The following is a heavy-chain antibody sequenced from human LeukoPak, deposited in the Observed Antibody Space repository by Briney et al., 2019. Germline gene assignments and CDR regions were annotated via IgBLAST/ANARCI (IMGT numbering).Heavy chain of an antibody. V-gene: IGHV3-23*01. D-gene: IGHD4-17*01. J-gene: IGHJ4*02. Sequence: GGSLRLSCAPSAFTFSRYAISWVRQPPGKGLGWVSAISGSGGSTYYADSVKGRFTISRDNSKKPLYLQMSSLSAEDTAVYYCTGSMTTVTIDYELLDYWGQGTLVTVSS. CDR2: ISGSGGST. CDR1: AFTFSRYA. CDR3: TGSMTTVTIDYELLDY.